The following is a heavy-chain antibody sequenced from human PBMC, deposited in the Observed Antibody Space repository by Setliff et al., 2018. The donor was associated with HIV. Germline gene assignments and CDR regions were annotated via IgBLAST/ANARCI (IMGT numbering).Heavy chain of an antibody. Sequence: SETLSLTCAVYGGSFSDYYWSWIRQPPGKGLEWIGEINHSGSTNYNPSLKRRVTISVDTSKNQFSLNLNSVTAADTAVYYCARVRLELRQYWFDSWGQGSQVTVSS. CDR2: INHSGST. D-gene: IGHD1-7*01. CDR1: GGSFSDYY. V-gene: IGHV4-34*01. J-gene: IGHJ5*01. CDR3: ARVRLELRQYWFDS.